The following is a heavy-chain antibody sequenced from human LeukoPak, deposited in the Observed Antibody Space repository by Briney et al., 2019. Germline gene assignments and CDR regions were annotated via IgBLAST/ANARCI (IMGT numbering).Heavy chain of an antibody. V-gene: IGHV3-30*02. Sequence: SGGSLRPSCAASGFTFSSYGMHWVRQAPGKGLEWVAFIRYDGSNKYYADSVKGRFTISRDNSKNTLYLQMNSLRAEDTAVYYCAKAGSYRSYYFDYWGQGTLVTVSS. D-gene: IGHD3-16*02. J-gene: IGHJ4*02. CDR3: AKAGSYRSYYFDY. CDR1: GFTFSSYG. CDR2: IRYDGSNK.